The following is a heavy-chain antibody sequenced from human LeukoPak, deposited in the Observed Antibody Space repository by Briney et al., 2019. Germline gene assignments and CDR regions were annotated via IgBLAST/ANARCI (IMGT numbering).Heavy chain of an antibody. CDR3: AGDSSYYYDSSGYYVY. D-gene: IGHD3-22*01. Sequence: PSETLSLTCTVAGYSISSGYYWGWIRQPPGKGLEWIGSIYHSGSTYYNPSLKSRVTISVDTSKNQFSLKLSSVTAADTAVYYCAGDSSYYYDSSGYYVYWGQGTLVTVSS. CDR1: GYSISSGYY. J-gene: IGHJ4*02. CDR2: IYHSGST. V-gene: IGHV4-38-2*02.